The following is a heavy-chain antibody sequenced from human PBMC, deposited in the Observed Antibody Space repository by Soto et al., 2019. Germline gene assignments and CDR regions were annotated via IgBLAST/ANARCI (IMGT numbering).Heavy chain of an antibody. CDR1: GYTFSNYA. CDR3: ARVPRYTSDIVQVPAVMYEDWFVP. CDR2: IHAGNGDT. J-gene: IGHJ5*02. V-gene: IGHV1-3*01. Sequence: QVQLVQSGAEVKKPGASVKLSCKASGYTFSNYAVQWVRQAPGQSLEWVGWIHAGNGDTKYSQKFHHRVTITRDTAASTAYMELSTLRSEDTAIYSCARVPRYTSDIVQVPAVMYEDWFVPWGQGTLVTVSS. D-gene: IGHD2-2*01.